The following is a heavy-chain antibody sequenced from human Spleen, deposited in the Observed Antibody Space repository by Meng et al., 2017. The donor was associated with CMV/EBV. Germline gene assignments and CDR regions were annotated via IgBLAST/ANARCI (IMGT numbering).Heavy chain of an antibody. D-gene: IGHD2/OR15-2a*01. J-gene: IGHJ4*02. Sequence: GGSLRLSCAASGFTVSSNYMSWVRQAPGKGLEWVSGINWNGGSTGYADSVKGRFTISRDNAKNSLYLQMNSLRAEDTALYYCARGDLAQNYYFDYWGQGTLVTVSS. CDR3: ARGDLAQNYYFDY. CDR2: INWNGGST. CDR1: GFTVSSNY. V-gene: IGHV3-20*04.